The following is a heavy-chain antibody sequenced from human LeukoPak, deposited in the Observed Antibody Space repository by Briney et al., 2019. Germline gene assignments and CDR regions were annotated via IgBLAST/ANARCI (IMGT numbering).Heavy chain of an antibody. CDR1: GYSFTNYW. J-gene: IGHJ4*02. Sequence: GESPKISCKGFGYSFTNYWIGWVRQMPGKGLEWMGVIYPSDSDTRYNPSFQGQVTISADKSISTPYLQWSSLKASDTAMYYCARSWVLHGGFDSWGQGTLVTVSS. D-gene: IGHD2/OR15-2a*01. CDR2: IYPSDSDT. CDR3: ARSWVLHGGFDS. V-gene: IGHV5-51*01.